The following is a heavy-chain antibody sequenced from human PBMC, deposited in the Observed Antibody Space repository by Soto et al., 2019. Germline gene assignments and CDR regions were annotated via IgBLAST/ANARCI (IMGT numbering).Heavy chain of an antibody. CDR2: INGDGTTT. CDR3: ARDLGASHYGSGSYSYQGGAFDI. Sequence: GGSLRLSCAASGFTFSNSWMHWVRQTPGKGLVWVSRINGDGTTTNYADSVKGRFTISRDNAKNSLYLQMNSLRAEDTAVYYCARDLGASHYGSGSYSYQGGAFDIWGQGTMVTVSS. J-gene: IGHJ3*02. D-gene: IGHD3-10*01. V-gene: IGHV3-74*01. CDR1: GFTFSNSW.